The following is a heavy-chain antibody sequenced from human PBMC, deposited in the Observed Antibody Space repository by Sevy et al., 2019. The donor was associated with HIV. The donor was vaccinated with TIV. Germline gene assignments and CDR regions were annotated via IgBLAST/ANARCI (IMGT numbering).Heavy chain of an antibody. CDR3: ARVKWQRKISHFDF. J-gene: IGHJ4*02. CDR1: GDSVSSNSVA. CDR2: TYYRSKWYK. V-gene: IGHV6-1*01. D-gene: IGHD6-25*01. Sequence: KQSQTLSLTCAISGDSVSSNSVAWNWIRQSPSRGLEWLGRTYYRSKWYKDYAVSVESRISINADTSKNQFSLQLNSVTPADTAMYYCARVKWQRKISHFDFWGQGTLVTVSS.